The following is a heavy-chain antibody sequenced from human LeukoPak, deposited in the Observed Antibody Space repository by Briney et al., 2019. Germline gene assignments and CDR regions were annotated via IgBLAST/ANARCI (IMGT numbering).Heavy chain of an antibody. V-gene: IGHV3-66*01. CDR1: GFTVTSNY. D-gene: IGHD6-13*01. CDR2: IYSDGTT. J-gene: IGHJ5*02. CDR3: AKDRSSSWYSFWFDP. Sequence: LPGGSLRLSCAASGFTVTSNYMIWVRQASGKGLECVSVIYSDGTTYYADSVKGRFTISRDNSKNTLYLQMNSLRAEDSAVYYCAKDRSSSWYSFWFDPWGQGTLVTVSS.